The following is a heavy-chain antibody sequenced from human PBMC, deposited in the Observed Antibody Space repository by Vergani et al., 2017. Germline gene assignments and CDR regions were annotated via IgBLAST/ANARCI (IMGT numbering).Heavy chain of an antibody. CDR3: AREVTSHYYYYSMNV. CDR1: GFTFNTYT. J-gene: IGHJ6*02. V-gene: IGHV3-21*01. D-gene: IGHD4-23*01. CDR2: ISDGSNFI. Sequence: EVQLVESGGALVKPGGSLRLSCAASGFTFNTYTMNWVRQAPGKGLEWVSSISDGSNFIYYADSVKGRFTISRDKAKNSLYLQMNSLRAEDTAVYYCAREVTSHYYYYSMNVWGQGTTVTVSS.